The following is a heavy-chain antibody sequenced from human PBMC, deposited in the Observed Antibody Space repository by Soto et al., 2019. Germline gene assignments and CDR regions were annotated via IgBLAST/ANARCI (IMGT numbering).Heavy chain of an antibody. D-gene: IGHD3-22*01. CDR3: AKAAGSDYYPVDY. CDR2: ISVSGGST. J-gene: IGHJ4*02. CDR1: GFTFSSYA. V-gene: IGHV3-23*01. Sequence: PGGSLRLSCAASGFTFSSYAMSWFRQAPGKGLEWVSSISVSGGSTYYADSAKGRFTISRDNSKSTLFLHMNSLRAEATAVYYCAKAAGSDYYPVDYWGQRTLVTVSS.